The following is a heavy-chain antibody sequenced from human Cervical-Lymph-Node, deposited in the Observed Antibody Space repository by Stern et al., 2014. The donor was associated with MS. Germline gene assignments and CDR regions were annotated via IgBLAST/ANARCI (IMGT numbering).Heavy chain of an antibody. J-gene: IGHJ4*02. CDR1: GFTFSSYG. D-gene: IGHD4-23*01. Sequence: VQLVESGGGVVQAGRSLRLYCAASGFTFSSYGMHWVRQAPGKGLEWVGVIWYDGNNKYHADSVKGRFTISRDNSKNTLYLQMSSLRAEDTAVYYCARDSGGNYVEDIDYWGQGTLVTVSS. CDR2: IWYDGNNK. CDR3: ARDSGGNYVEDIDY. V-gene: IGHV3-33*01.